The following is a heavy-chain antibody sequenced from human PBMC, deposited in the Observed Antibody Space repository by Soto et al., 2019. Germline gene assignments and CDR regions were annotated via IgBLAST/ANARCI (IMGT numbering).Heavy chain of an antibody. D-gene: IGHD6-13*01. J-gene: IGHJ4*02. CDR1: GGSISSYY. V-gene: IGHV4-59*08. CDR3: ARHKSAAGSFDY. CDR2: IYYSGST. Sequence: SETLCLTCTVSGGSISSYYWSWIRQPPGKGLEWIGYIYYSGSTNYNPSLKSRVTISVDTSKNQFSLKLSSVTAADTAVYYCARHKSAAGSFDYWGQGTLVTVSS.